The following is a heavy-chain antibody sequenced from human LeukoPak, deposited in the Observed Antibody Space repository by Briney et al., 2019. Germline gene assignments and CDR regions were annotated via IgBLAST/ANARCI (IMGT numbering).Heavy chain of an antibody. V-gene: IGHV3-23*01. CDR3: AKGRQGYCSSASYYGLLDY. D-gene: IGHD2-2*01. J-gene: IGHJ4*02. Sequence: GGTLRLSCAASGFTFSNYAMSWVRQATGKGLEWVSAISGGGGGTYYANSVKGRFTISRDNSKNTLYLQMNSLRAEDTALYYCAKGRQGYCSSASYYGLLDYWGQGTLVTVSS. CDR1: GFTFSNYA. CDR2: ISGGGGGT.